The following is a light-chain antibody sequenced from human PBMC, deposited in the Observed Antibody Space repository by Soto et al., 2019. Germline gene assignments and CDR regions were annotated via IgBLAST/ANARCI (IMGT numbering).Light chain of an antibody. CDR3: QPYGSSGT. CDR1: QSVSNNY. J-gene: IGKJ4*02. CDR2: GES. V-gene: IGKV3-20*01. Sequence: EIVLTQSSGTLSLPPGQRATLSCRASQSVSNNYLAWYQQRPGQDPRLLIYGESNRATGIQDRFSGSGSGTDFTLTISRLEPEDFAVYYCQPYGSSGTFG.